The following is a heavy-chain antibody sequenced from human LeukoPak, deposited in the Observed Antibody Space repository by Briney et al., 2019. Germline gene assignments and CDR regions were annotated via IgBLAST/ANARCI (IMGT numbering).Heavy chain of an antibody. D-gene: IGHD3-3*01. CDR3: ARGTYYDFWGGYYFDY. V-gene: IGHV4-4*07. CDR2: IYTSGST. Sequence: SETLSLTCTVSGGSISSYYWSWIRQPAGKGLEWIGRIYTSGSTNYNPSLKSRVTMSVDTSKNQFSLKLSSVTAADTAVYYCARGTYYDFWGGYYFDYWGQGTLVTVSS. CDR1: GGSISSYY. J-gene: IGHJ4*02.